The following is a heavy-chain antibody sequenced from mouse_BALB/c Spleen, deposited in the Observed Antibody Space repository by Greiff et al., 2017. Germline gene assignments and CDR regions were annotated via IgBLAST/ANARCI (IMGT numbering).Heavy chain of an antibody. CDR2: ILPGSGST. D-gene: IGHD5-5*01. CDR1: GYTFSSYW. Sequence: VQLQQSGAELMKPGASVKISCKATGYTFSSYWIEWVKQRPGHGLEWIGEILPGSGSTNYNEKFKGKATFTADTSSNTAYMQLSSLTSEDSAVYYCASYRAWFAYWGQGTLVTVSA. CDR3: ASYRAWFAY. J-gene: IGHJ3*01. V-gene: IGHV1-9*01.